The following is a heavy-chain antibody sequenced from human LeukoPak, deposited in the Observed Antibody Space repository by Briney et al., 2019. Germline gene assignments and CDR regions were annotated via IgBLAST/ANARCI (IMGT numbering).Heavy chain of an antibody. CDR3: ARGPGAVADY. CDR2: INHSGST. Sequence: SETLSLTCAVYGGSFSGYYWSWIRQPPGKGLEWIGEINHSGSTNYNPSLKSRVTISADTSKNQFSLKLSSVTAADTAVYYCARGPGAVADYWGQGTLVTVSS. D-gene: IGHD6-19*01. J-gene: IGHJ4*02. CDR1: GGSFSGYY. V-gene: IGHV4-34*01.